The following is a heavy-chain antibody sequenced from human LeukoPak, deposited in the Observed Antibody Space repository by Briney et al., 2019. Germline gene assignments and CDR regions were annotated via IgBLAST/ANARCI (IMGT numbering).Heavy chain of an antibody. D-gene: IGHD3-3*01. CDR3: ARHRSGSFDS. CDR1: GGSISSGSYS. Sequence: PSETLSLTCAVSGGSISSGSYSWNWIRQPPGKGLEWIGHIYHSGSTSYNPSLKSRVTISVDRSKNQFSLRLSSVTAADTAVYYCARHRSGSFDSWGQGTLVTVSS. CDR2: IYHSGST. V-gene: IGHV4-30-2*01. J-gene: IGHJ4*02.